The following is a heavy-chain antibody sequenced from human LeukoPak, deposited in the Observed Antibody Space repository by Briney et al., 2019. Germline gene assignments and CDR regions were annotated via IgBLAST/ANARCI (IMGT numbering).Heavy chain of an antibody. CDR2: INTNTGNP. J-gene: IGHJ4*02. D-gene: IGHD6-19*01. CDR1: GYTFTSYA. CDR3: ARDSGSGWYPEVDY. Sequence: ASVKVSCKASGYTFTSYAMNWVRQAPGQGLEWMGWINTNTGNPTYAQGFTGRFVFSLDTSVSTAYLQISGLKAEDTAVYYCARDSGSGWYPEVDYWGQGTLVTVSS. V-gene: IGHV7-4-1*02.